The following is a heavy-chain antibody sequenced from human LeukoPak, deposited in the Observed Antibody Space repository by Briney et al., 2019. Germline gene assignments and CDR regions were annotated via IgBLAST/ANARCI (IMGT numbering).Heavy chain of an antibody. J-gene: IGHJ5*02. Sequence: GGSLRLSCAASGFTLSSYSMNWVRQAPGKGLEWVSSISSSSSYIYYADSVKGRFTISRDNAKNSLYLQMNSLRAEDTAVYYCARDIVGPTVTTVSWGQGTLVTVSS. V-gene: IGHV3-21*01. CDR3: ARDIVGPTVTTVS. CDR2: ISSSSSYI. D-gene: IGHD4-17*01. CDR1: GFTLSSYS.